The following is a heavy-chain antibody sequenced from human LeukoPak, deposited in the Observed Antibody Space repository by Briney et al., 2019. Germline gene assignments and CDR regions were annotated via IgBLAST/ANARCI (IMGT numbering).Heavy chain of an antibody. CDR3: ASQSPQGGGWYGMGY. CDR2: ISYDGTKK. V-gene: IGHV3-30-3*01. CDR1: GFSFSSYA. Sequence: PGGSLRLSCAASGFSFSSYAMHWVRQAPGKGLEWVAAISYDGTKKHHADSVKGRFTISRDNSKNTLYLQMNSLRAEDTAVYYCASQSPQGGGWYGMGYWGQGTLVTVSS. J-gene: IGHJ4*02. D-gene: IGHD6-19*01.